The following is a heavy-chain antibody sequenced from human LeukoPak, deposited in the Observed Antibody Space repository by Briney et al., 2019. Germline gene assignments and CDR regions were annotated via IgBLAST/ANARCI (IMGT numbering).Heavy chain of an antibody. Sequence: GGSLRLSCAASGFIMKTDAMSWVRQAPGKGLEWASTISGSDDGTYYTDSVKGRFTISRDDSKNTLYLQMNSLRAEDTAIYYCAKHSGWYSYDYWGQGSQVTVSS. V-gene: IGHV3-23*01. J-gene: IGHJ4*02. CDR2: ISGSDDGT. CDR3: AKHSGWYSYDY. CDR1: GFIMKTDA. D-gene: IGHD6-19*01.